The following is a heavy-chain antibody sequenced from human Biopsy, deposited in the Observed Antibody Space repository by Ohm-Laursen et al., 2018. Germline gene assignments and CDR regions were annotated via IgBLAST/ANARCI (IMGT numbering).Heavy chain of an antibody. CDR3: ARDPLNGHKHFDY. J-gene: IGHJ4*02. CDR2: INCKTGAT. V-gene: IGHV1-2*02. CDR1: SYTFTDYN. Sequence: GASVKVSCNASSYTFTDYNIHWMRQAPGQGLEWLGNINCKTGATNYAQKFQGTVTMTRDTSISTAYLALGSLRSADTAIYYCARDPLNGHKHFDYWGQGSLVTVSS. D-gene: IGHD2-8*01.